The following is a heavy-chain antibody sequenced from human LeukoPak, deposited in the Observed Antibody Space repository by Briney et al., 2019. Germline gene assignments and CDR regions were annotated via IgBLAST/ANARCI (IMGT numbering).Heavy chain of an antibody. Sequence: GGSLRLSCAASGFTFSSYAMSWVRQAPGKGLEWVSAISGSGGSTYYADSVKGRFTISRDNSKNTLYLQMNSLRAEDTAVYSCAKKGQLLEDYFDYWGQGTLVTVSS. CDR1: GFTFSSYA. CDR2: ISGSGGST. V-gene: IGHV3-23*01. D-gene: IGHD2-2*01. J-gene: IGHJ4*02. CDR3: AKKGQLLEDYFDY.